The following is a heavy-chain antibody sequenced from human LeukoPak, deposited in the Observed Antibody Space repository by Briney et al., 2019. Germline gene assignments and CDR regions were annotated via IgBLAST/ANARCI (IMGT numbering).Heavy chain of an antibody. D-gene: IGHD1-1*01. CDR2: IWYDGSEK. CDR1: GFTFSNYA. J-gene: IGHJ4*02. V-gene: IGHV3-33*03. CDR3: ATYNSGTIDH. Sequence: GRSLRLSCAASGFTFSNYAIHWVRQAPGKGLEWVAVIWYDGSEKYYADSVKGRFTVSRDNSKNMLYLQMDSLRAEDTAIYYCATYNSGTIDHWGQGTLVTVSS.